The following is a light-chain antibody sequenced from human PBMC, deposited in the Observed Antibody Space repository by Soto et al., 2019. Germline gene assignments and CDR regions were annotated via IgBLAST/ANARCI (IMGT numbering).Light chain of an antibody. Sequence: QSVLTQPASVSGSPGQSITISSPGTSSDVGGYNFVSWYQQHPDKAPKLMIYDVTNRPSGVSNRFSGSKSGNTASLTISGLQAEDEADYYCSSYTSISTYVFGTGTKVTVL. CDR1: SSDVGGYNF. CDR3: SSYTSISTYV. V-gene: IGLV2-14*01. CDR2: DVT. J-gene: IGLJ1*01.